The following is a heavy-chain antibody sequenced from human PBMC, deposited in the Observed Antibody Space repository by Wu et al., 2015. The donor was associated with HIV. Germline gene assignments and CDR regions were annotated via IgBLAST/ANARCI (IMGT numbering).Heavy chain of an antibody. CDR1: GYTITDYY. D-gene: IGHD3-10*01. J-gene: IGHJ6*02. CDR2: INPNSGKG. V-gene: IGHV1-8*02. Sequence: QVQLVQSGSELKKSGASVNVSCKASGYTITDYYLHWVRQASGQGLEWMGWINPNSGKGYYAQRFQGRVTMSRNISTTTAHMELSSLTSEDTAVYYCGRRGSWGDRTTIIRGGVDVWGQGTTVSVSS. CDR3: GRRGSWGDRTTIIRGGVDV.